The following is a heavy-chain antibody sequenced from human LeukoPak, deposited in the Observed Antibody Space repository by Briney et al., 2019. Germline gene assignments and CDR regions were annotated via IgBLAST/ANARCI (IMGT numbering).Heavy chain of an antibody. Sequence: GGSLRLSCATSGFSFSYFGMHWVRQAPGMGLEWVSAISGSGDSTYYADSVKGRFTISRDNSKNTLYLQMNSLRAEDTAVYYCARWLQRPIDSWGQGTLVTVPS. J-gene: IGHJ4*02. CDR3: ARWLQRPIDS. CDR2: ISGSGDST. D-gene: IGHD5-24*01. V-gene: IGHV3-23*01. CDR1: GFSFSYFG.